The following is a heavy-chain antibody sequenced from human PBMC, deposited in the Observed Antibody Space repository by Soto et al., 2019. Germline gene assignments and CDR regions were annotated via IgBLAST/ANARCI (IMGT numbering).Heavy chain of an antibody. CDR1: GGSISSGDYY. Sequence: SETLSLTCTVSGGSISSGDYYWSWIRQPPGKGLEWIGYIYYSGNTYYSPSLKSRVTISVDTSKNQLSLKLSSVTAADTAVYYCARERPDGARLDPWGQGTLVTVSS. CDR2: IYYSGNT. D-gene: IGHD6-6*01. V-gene: IGHV4-30-4*01. J-gene: IGHJ5*02. CDR3: ARERPDGARLDP.